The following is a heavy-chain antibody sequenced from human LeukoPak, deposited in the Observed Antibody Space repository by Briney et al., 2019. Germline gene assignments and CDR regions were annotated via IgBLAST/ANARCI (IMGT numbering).Heavy chain of an antibody. J-gene: IGHJ5*02. CDR1: GYTFTSYG. CDR2: ISAYNGNT. V-gene: IGHV1-18*01. D-gene: IGHD3-10*01. Sequence: ASVKVSCKASGYTFTSYGISWVRQAPGQGLEWMGWISAYNGNTNYAQKLQGRVTMTTDTSTSTAYMELRSLRSDDTAVYYCARGGLTLQLWFGELSSNWFDPWGQGTLVTVSS. CDR3: ARGGLTLQLWFGELSSNWFDP.